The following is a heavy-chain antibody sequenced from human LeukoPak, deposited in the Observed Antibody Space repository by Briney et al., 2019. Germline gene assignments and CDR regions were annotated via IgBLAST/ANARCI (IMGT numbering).Heavy chain of an antibody. CDR1: GGIFSSYT. CDR2: IIPILGIA. CDR3: ARDYSSGWYYFDY. Sequence: ASVTVSFTASGGIFSSYTISWVRQAPGQGLEWMGRIIPILGIANYAQKFQGRVTITADKSTSTAYMELSSLRSEDTAVYYCARDYSSGWYYFDYWGQGTLVTVSS. D-gene: IGHD6-19*01. V-gene: IGHV1-69*04. J-gene: IGHJ4*02.